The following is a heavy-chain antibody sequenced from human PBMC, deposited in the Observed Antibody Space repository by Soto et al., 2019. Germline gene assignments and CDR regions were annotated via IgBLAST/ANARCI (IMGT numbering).Heavy chain of an antibody. Sequence: GESLKISCKGSGYTFSNYWIDWVRQMPGKGLEWMGIIYPGDSDTRYSPSFQGQVTISVDKSITTAYLQWSSLKASDTAMYYCARRRDGGYYYDYYGMDVWGQGTTVTVSS. CDR1: GYTFSNYW. V-gene: IGHV5-51*01. J-gene: IGHJ6*02. CDR3: ARRRDGGYYYDYYGMDV. D-gene: IGHD2-15*01. CDR2: IYPGDSDT.